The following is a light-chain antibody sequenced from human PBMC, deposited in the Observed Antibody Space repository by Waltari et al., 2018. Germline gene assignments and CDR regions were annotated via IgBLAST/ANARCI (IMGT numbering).Light chain of an antibody. V-gene: IGLV2-8*01. CDR1: SSDVGGYNY. J-gene: IGLJ2*01. CDR2: EVS. CDR3: SSYAGSNAYVV. Sequence: QSALTQPPSASGSPGQSVTISCTGTSSDVGGYNYVSWYQQHPGKAPKLMIYEVSKRPPGVPERFSGSKSGNTASVTVYGLQAEDEADYYCSSYAGSNAYVVFGGGTKLTVL.